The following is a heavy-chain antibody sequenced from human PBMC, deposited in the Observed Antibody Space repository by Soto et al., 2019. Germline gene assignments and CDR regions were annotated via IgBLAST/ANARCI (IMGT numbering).Heavy chain of an antibody. D-gene: IGHD5-12*01. CDR1: GGSISSGDDY. V-gene: IGHV4-30-4*01. CDR3: ASGYSGYDLLYGMDV. J-gene: IGHJ6*02. CDR2: IYYSGST. Sequence: SETLSLTCTVSGGSISSGDDYWSWIRQPPGKGLEWIGYIYYSGSTYHNPSLKSRVTISVDTSKNQFSLKLSSVTAADTAVYYCASGYSGYDLLYGMDVWGQGTTVTVSS.